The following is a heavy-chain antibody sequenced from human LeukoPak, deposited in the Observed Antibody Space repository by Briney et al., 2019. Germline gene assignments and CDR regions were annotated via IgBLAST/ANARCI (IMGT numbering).Heavy chain of an antibody. D-gene: IGHD1-26*01. CDR1: GFTFDDYG. J-gene: IGHJ6*03. CDR3: AKMGGSSARYYYYYMDV. CDR2: IYSGGST. Sequence: GGSLRLSCAASGFTFDDYGMIWVRQVPGKGLEWVSVIYSGGSTYFADSVKGRFTISRDHSKNTLYLQMNSLRAEDTAVYYCAKMGGSSARYYYYYMDVWGKGTTVTVSS. V-gene: IGHV3-66*02.